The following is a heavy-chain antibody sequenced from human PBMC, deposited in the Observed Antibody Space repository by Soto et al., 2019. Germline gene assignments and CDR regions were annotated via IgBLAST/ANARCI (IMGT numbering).Heavy chain of an antibody. V-gene: IGHV3-48*02. D-gene: IGHD2-2*02. J-gene: IGHJ4*02. CDR1: GFTFSSYS. CDR3: ARGRGYCSGISCYIDY. CDR2: ITSSSSTI. Sequence: RLSCAASGFTFSSYSMYWVRQAPGQGLEWVSYITSSSSTIYYADSVKGRFTSSRDNAKNSLYLQMNSLRDEDTAVYYCARGRGYCSGISCYIDYWGQGILVTVSS.